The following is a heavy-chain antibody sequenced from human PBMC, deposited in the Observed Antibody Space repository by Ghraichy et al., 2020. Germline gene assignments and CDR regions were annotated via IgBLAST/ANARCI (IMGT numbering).Heavy chain of an antibody. CDR1: GFTFSSYW. Sequence: GESLNISCAASGFTFSSYWMSWVRQAPGKGLEWVANIKQDGSEKYYVDSVKGRLTISRDNAKNSLYLQMNSLRAEDTAVYYCARGLRAFDIWGQGTMVTVSS. J-gene: IGHJ3*02. D-gene: IGHD2-21*02. CDR3: ARGLRAFDI. V-gene: IGHV3-7*03. CDR2: IKQDGSEK.